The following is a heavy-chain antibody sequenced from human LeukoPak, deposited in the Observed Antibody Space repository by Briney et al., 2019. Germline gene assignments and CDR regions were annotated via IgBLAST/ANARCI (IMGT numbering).Heavy chain of an antibody. CDR1: GGSISSSSYY. CDR3: ARRAYNYGMDV. Sequence: PSETLSLTCTVSGGSISSSSYYWGWIRQPPGKGLEWIGSIYYSGSTYYNPSLKSRVTISVDTSKNQFSLKLSSVTAADTAVYYCARRAYNYGMDVWGQGTTVTVSS. J-gene: IGHJ6*02. CDR2: IYYSGST. V-gene: IGHV4-39*01.